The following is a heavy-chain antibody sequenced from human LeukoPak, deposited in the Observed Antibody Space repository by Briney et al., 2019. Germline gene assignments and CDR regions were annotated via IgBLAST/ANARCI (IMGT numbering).Heavy chain of an antibody. V-gene: IGHV3-21*01. J-gene: IGHJ4*02. Sequence: GGSLRLSCAASGFTFSSYSMNWVRQAPGKRLEWVSSISSSSSYIYYADSVKGRFTISRDNAKNSLYLQMNSMRAEDTAWFYCASEIRFRKYPRWGQGTLVTVSS. CDR2: ISSSSSYI. CDR3: ASEIRFRKYPR. CDR1: GFTFSSYS. D-gene: IGHD3-10*01.